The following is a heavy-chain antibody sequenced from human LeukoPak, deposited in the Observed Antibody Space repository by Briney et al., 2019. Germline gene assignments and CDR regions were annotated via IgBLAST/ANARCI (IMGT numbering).Heavy chain of an antibody. V-gene: IGHV4-4*07. J-gene: IGHJ4*02. Sequence: TSETLSLTCIVSGGSTTSYYWSWIRQPAGKGLEWIGRIHTSESTNYNPSLKSRVTMSVDTSNNQFSLRLSSVTAADTAVYYCARDRYYYGSGTYSHFDYWGQGTLVTVSS. CDR1: GGSTTSYY. CDR3: ARDRYYYGSGTYSHFDY. CDR2: IHTSEST. D-gene: IGHD3-10*01.